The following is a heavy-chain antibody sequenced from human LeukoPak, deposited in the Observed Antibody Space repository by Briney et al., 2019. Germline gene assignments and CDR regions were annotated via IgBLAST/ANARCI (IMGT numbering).Heavy chain of an antibody. V-gene: IGHV4-59*12. D-gene: IGHD6-13*01. Sequence: SETLSLTCTVSGGSISSYYWSWIRQPPGKGLEWIGYIYYSGSTNYNPSLKSRVTISVDTSKNQFSLKLSSVTAADTAVYYCARGSYSSSWYNNWFDPWGQGTLVTVSS. CDR1: GGSISSYY. CDR3: ARGSYSSSWYNNWFDP. CDR2: IYYSGST. J-gene: IGHJ5*02.